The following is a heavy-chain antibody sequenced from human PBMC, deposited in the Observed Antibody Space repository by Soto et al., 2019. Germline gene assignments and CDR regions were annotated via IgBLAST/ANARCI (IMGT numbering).Heavy chain of an antibody. CDR1: GFTVGNNY. J-gene: IGHJ4*02. Sequence: EVQLVESGGGLIQPGGSLRLSCAASGFTVGNNYMSWARQAPGKRLEWVSLIYSTGTTRYADSVKGRFTVSRDNAKNTLYLQMNSLRAEDTAVYYCAKDGRGSGSHYNSFGYWGQGTLVTVSS. CDR3: AKDGRGSGSHYNSFGY. V-gene: IGHV3-53*01. D-gene: IGHD3-10*01. CDR2: IYSTGTT.